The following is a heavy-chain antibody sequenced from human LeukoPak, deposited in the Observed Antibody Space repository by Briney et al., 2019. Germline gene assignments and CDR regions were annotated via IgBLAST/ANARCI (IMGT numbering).Heavy chain of an antibody. D-gene: IGHD1-14*01. CDR3: ARGRIDY. CDR2: INHSGST. V-gene: IGHV4-34*01. J-gene: IGHJ4*02. CDR1: GGSFSGYY. Sequence: PSETLSLTCAVYGGSFSGYYWSWIRQPPGKGLEWIGEINHSGSTNYNPSLKSRVTISVDTSKNQFSLKLRSVTAADTAVYYCARGRIDYWGQGTLVTVSS.